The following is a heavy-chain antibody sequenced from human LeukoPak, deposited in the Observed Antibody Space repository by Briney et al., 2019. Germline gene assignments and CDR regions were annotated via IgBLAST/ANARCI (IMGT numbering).Heavy chain of an antibody. V-gene: IGHV3-23*01. CDR3: AIPYDSSGYFCAEYFQH. J-gene: IGHJ1*01. CDR1: GSTFSSYA. CDR2: ISGSGGHT. D-gene: IGHD3-22*01. Sequence: PGGSLRLSCAASGSTFSSYAMSWVRQAPGKGLEWVSSISGSGGHTFYADSVKGRFTVSRDNSRNTLYLQMNSLRAEDTAVYYCAIPYDSSGYFCAEYFQHWGQGTLVTVSS.